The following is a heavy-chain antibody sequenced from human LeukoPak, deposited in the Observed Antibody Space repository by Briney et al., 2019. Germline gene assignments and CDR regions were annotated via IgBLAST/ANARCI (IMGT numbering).Heavy chain of an antibody. CDR2: ITGSGDNT. Sequence: GGSLRLSCTASGFTFRNYAMIWVRQAPGKGLEWVSSITGSGDNTYYADSVRGRFTTSRDNTKSTLYLQMNSLRAEDTAVYYCASYYYDSSGPPDYWGQGTLVTVSS. J-gene: IGHJ4*02. V-gene: IGHV3-23*01. D-gene: IGHD3-22*01. CDR3: ASYYYDSSGPPDY. CDR1: GFTFRNYA.